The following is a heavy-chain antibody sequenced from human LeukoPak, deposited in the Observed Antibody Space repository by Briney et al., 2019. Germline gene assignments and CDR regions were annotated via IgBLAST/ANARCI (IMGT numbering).Heavy chain of an antibody. D-gene: IGHD3-10*01. CDR3: AKVFTMARGVIHGDY. Sequence: LAGGSLRLSCAASGFTFSSYGMPWVRQAPGKGLEWVAFIRYDGSNKYYADSVKGRFTISRDNSKNTLYLQMNSLRAEDTAVYYCAKVFTMARGVIHGDYWGQGTLVTVSS. J-gene: IGHJ4*02. V-gene: IGHV3-30*02. CDR2: IRYDGSNK. CDR1: GFTFSSYG.